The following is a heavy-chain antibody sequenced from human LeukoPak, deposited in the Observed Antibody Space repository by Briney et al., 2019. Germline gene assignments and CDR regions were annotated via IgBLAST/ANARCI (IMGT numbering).Heavy chain of an antibody. CDR2: IYYSGST. CDR3: AREAVVPAAGSNWFDP. D-gene: IGHD2-2*01. J-gene: IGHJ5*02. Sequence: SETLSLTCTVSGGSISSYYWSWIRQPPGKGLEWIGYIYYSGSTNYNPSLKSRVTISVDTSKSQFSLRLSSVTAADTAVYCCAREAVVPAAGSNWFDPWGQGTLVTVSS. V-gene: IGHV4-59*12. CDR1: GGSISSYY.